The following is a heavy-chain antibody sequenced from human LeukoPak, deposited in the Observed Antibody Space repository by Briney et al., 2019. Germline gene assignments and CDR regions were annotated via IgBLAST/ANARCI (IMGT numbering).Heavy chain of an antibody. Sequence: PGGSLRLSCAASGFTFSSYSMNWVRQAPGKGLEWVSSISSSSSYIYYADSVKGRFTISRDNAKNSLYLQMNSLRAEDTAVYYCARGTNRGYSPEEFDYWGQGTLVTVSS. D-gene: IGHD5-18*01. CDR1: GFTFSSYS. V-gene: IGHV3-21*01. CDR3: ARGTNRGYSPEEFDY. CDR2: ISSSSSYI. J-gene: IGHJ4*02.